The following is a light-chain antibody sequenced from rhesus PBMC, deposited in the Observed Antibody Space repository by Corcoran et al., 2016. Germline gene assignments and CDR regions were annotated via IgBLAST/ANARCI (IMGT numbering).Light chain of an antibody. Sequence: DIQMTQSPSALSASVGDRVTISCRASQNIYSYLAWYQQKPGKAPKLLIYAASSLQTGIPSRFSGSGSGTDFTLPVSSLQPDDSAAYYCQHYYDNPLTFGGGTKVEIK. CDR1: QNIYSY. CDR2: AAS. CDR3: QHYYDNPLT. V-gene: IGKV1S12*01. J-gene: IGKJ4*01.